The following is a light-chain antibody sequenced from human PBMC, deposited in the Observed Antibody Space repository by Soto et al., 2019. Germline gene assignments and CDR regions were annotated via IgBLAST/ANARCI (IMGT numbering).Light chain of an antibody. J-gene: IGKJ4*01. CDR2: DAS. CDR1: QSINIW. V-gene: IGKV1-5*01. Sequence: DIQMTQSPSTLSASVGDRVTITCRASQSINIWLAWYQQKPGKAPKLLIYDASSLQSGVPSRFSGSGSGTEFTLTINSLQPDDFATYYCQQYNSYSLTFGGGTKVDIK. CDR3: QQYNSYSLT.